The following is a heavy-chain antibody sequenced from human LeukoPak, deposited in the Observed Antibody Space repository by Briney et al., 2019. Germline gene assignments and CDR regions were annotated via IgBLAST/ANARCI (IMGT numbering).Heavy chain of an antibody. CDR1: GFTFSDYY. CDR2: ISSSGSTI. J-gene: IGHJ3*02. Sequence: GGSLRLSCAASGFTFSDYYMSWIRQAPGKGLEWVSYISSSGSTIYYADSVKGRFTISRDNAKNSLYLQMNSLRAEDTAVYYCAREFRYYDFWSGYYGFDAFDIWGQGTMVTVSS. D-gene: IGHD3-3*01. V-gene: IGHV3-11*04. CDR3: AREFRYYDFWSGYYGFDAFDI.